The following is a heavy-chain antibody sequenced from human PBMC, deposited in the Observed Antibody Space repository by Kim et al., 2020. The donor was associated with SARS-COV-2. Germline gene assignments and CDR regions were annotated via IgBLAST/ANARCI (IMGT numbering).Heavy chain of an antibody. J-gene: IGHJ4*02. V-gene: IGHV4-38-2*02. D-gene: IGHD1-26*01. Sequence: SETLSLTCTVSGYSISSGSYWGWVQQPPGKGLEWIATIHHSGSTYYNPSLRSRVTILADTSKNQFSLKMRSVTAADTAVYYCARDPAVGVSLDYWGRGILVTVSS. CDR3: ARDPAVGVSLDY. CDR2: IHHSGST. CDR1: GYSISSGSY.